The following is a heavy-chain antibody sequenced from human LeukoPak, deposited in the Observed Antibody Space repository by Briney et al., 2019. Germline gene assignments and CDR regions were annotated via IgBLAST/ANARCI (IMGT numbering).Heavy chain of an antibody. D-gene: IGHD3-10*01. CDR3: ARDRYRLLWFGEFFDY. CDR1: GFTFSSYW. CDR2: IKQDGSEK. Sequence: GGSLRLSCAASGFTFSSYWMSWVRQAPGKGLEWVANIKQDGSEKYYVDSVKGRFTISRDNAKNSLYLQMNSLRAEDTAVYYCARDRYRLLWFGEFFDYWGQGTLVTVSS. V-gene: IGHV3-7*01. J-gene: IGHJ4*02.